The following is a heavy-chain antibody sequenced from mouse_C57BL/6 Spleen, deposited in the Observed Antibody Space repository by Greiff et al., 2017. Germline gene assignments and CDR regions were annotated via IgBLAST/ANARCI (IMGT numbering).Heavy chain of an antibody. J-gene: IGHJ3*01. Sequence: VQLQQSGPELVKPGASVKISCKASGYAFSSSWMNWVKQRPGKGLAWIGRIYPGDGDTKYNGKFKGKATLTADKSSSTVYMQLSGLTSEKSAVYFCARGATVVAPRFAYWGEGSLVTVSA. V-gene: IGHV1-82*01. D-gene: IGHD1-1*01. CDR1: GYAFSSSW. CDR2: IYPGDGDT. CDR3: ARGATVVAPRFAY.